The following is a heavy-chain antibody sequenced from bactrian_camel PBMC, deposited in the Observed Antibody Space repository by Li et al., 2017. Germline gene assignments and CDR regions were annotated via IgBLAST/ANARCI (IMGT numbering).Heavy chain of an antibody. CDR1: GFTFSSYW. V-gene: IGHV3S1*01. Sequence: QVQLVESGGGLVQPGGSLTLSCAASGFTFSSYWMYWVRQAPGKGLEWVSRINNGGGSTYYADSVKGRFTISRSNAQNTLYSQLNSLKSEDTALYYCATLGGGSWWAMQRDFGYWGQGTQVTVS. D-gene: IGHD6*01. J-gene: IGHJ6*01. CDR3: ATLGGGSWWAMQRDFGY. CDR2: INNGGGST.